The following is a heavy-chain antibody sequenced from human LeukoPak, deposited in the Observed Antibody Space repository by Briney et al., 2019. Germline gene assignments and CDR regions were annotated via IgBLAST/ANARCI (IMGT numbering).Heavy chain of an antibody. Sequence: PGGSLRLSCAASGFTFSSYGIHWVRQAPGKGLEWVAFIRYDGSNKYYADSVKGRFTISRDSSKNTLFLEMNSLRVEDTAVYYCAKRHTTGWYLFDYWGQGTLVTVSS. V-gene: IGHV3-30*02. CDR3: AKRHTTGWYLFDY. CDR2: IRYDGSNK. D-gene: IGHD6-19*01. CDR1: GFTFSSYG. J-gene: IGHJ4*02.